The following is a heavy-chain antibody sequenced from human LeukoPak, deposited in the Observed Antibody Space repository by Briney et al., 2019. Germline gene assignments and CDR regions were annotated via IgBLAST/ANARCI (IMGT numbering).Heavy chain of an antibody. CDR2: ISSSGSTI. D-gene: IGHD5-12*01. J-gene: IGHJ4*02. CDR1: GFTFSSYE. V-gene: IGHV3-48*03. Sequence: PGGSLRLSCAASGFTFSSYEMNWVRQAPGKGLEWVSYISSSGSTIYYADSVKGRFTISRDNAKNSLYLQTNSLRAEDTAVYYCARESHSGYDYIPLAFDYWGQGTLVTVSS. CDR3: ARESHSGYDYIPLAFDY.